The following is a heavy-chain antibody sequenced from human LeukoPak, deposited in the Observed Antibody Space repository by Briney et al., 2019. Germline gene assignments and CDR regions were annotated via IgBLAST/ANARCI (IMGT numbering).Heavy chain of an antibody. CDR1: GFTFSNAW. Sequence: GGSLRLSCAASGFTFSNAWMSWVRQAPGKGLEWVGRIKSKTDGGTTDYAAPVKGRFTISRDDSKNTLYLQMNSLKTEDTAVYYCATDLSWEPLDYWGQGTLVTVSS. CDR3: ATDLSWEPLDY. CDR2: IKSKTDGGTT. V-gene: IGHV3-15*01. J-gene: IGHJ4*02. D-gene: IGHD1-26*01.